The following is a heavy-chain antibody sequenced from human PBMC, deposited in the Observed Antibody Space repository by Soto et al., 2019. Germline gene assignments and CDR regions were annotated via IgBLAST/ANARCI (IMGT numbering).Heavy chain of an antibody. D-gene: IGHD5-18*01. CDR2: IYYSGST. CDR1: GGSISSSSYY. V-gene: IGHV4-39*03. J-gene: IGHJ4*02. CDR3: ATESGSTYGYFDH. Sequence: PSETLSLTCTVSGGSISSSSYYWGWIRQPPGKGLEWIGSIYYSGSTYYNPSLKGRVTISVDTSKNQFSLKLTSVTAADTAVYFCATESGSTYGYFDHWGQGTQVTVSS.